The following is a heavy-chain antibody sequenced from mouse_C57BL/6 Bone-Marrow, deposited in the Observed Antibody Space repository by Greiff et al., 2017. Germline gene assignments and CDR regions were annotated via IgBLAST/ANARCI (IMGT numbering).Heavy chain of an antibody. V-gene: IGHV2-2*01. CDR3: AKKRSGYFDY. CDR2: IWRGGST. CDR1: GFSLTSYG. J-gene: IGHJ2*01. D-gene: IGHD3-1*01. Sequence: VQRVESGPGLVQPSQSLSITCTVSGFSLTSYGVHWVRQSPGKGLEWLGVIWRGGSTAYNAAFISRLSISKDNSKCQVFFKMNSLQADDTAIYYCAKKRSGYFDYWGQGTTLTVSS.